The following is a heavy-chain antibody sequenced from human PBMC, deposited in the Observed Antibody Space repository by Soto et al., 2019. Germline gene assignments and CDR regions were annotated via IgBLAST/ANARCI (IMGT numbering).Heavy chain of an antibody. D-gene: IGHD6-19*01. CDR3: ARLRQQWLAPEY. CDR2: IDPSDSYT. Sequence: PXESLKISCKGSGYSFTSYLIIWVRQMPGKGLEWMGRIDPSDSYTNYSPSFQGHVTISADKSISTAYLQWSSLKASDTAMYYCARLRQQWLAPEYWGQGTLVTV. V-gene: IGHV5-10-1*01. CDR1: GYSFTSYL. J-gene: IGHJ4*02.